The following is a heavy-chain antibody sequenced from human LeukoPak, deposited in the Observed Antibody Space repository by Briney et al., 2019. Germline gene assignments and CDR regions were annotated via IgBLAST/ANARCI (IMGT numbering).Heavy chain of an antibody. CDR3: ARNAGLMWYGSGSYGSDY. Sequence: ASVKVSCKASGYTFTGYYMHWVRQAPGQGLEWMGWINPNSGGTNYAQKFQGRVTMTRNTSISTAYMELSSLRSEDTAVYYCARNAGLMWYGSGSYGSDYWGQGTLVTVSS. J-gene: IGHJ4*02. CDR2: INPNSGGT. V-gene: IGHV1-2*02. CDR1: GYTFTGYY. D-gene: IGHD3-10*01.